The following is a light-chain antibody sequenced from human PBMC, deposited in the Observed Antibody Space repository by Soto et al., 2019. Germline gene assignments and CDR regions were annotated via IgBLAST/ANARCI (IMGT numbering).Light chain of an antibody. J-gene: IGKJ5*01. Sequence: EILMTQSPATLSLSPGERVTLSCMAGQGVTTNFAWYKQKSGQSPRLLSYDVSSRATGVPSRFSGTGSETEFTLTISGLQSEDSAIYFCQQYNNWPFSFGPGTRLEIK. CDR2: DVS. CDR3: QQYNNWPFS. V-gene: IGKV3-15*01. CDR1: QGVTTN.